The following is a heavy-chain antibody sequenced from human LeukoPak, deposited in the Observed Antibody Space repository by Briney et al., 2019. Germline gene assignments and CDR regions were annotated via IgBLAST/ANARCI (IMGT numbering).Heavy chain of an antibody. V-gene: IGHV1-69*04. J-gene: IGHJ4*02. CDR1: GGTFSSYA. Sequence: ASVKVSCKASGGTFSSYAISWVRQAPGQGLEWMGRIILILGIANYAQKFQGRVTITADKSTSTAYMELSSLRSEDTAVYYCARRGGHGGSFDYWGQGTLVTVSS. CDR3: ARRGGHGGSFDY. D-gene: IGHD4-23*01. CDR2: IILILGIA.